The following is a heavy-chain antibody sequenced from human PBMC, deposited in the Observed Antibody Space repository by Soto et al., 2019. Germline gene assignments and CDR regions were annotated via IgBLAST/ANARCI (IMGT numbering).Heavy chain of an antibody. J-gene: IGHJ4*02. Sequence: GGSLRLSCAASGFTFSSYGMHWVRQAPGKGLEWVAVIWYDGSNKYYADSVKGRFTISRDNSKNTLYLQMNSLRAEDTAVYYCASCSSTSCYWADYWGQGTLVTVSS. CDR3: ASCSSTSCYWADY. CDR1: GFTFSSYG. V-gene: IGHV3-33*01. CDR2: IWYDGSNK. D-gene: IGHD2-2*01.